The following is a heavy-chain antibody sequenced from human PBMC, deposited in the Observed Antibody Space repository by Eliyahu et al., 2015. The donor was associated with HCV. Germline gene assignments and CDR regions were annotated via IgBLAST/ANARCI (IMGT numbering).Heavy chain of an antibody. V-gene: IGHV3-9*01. D-gene: IGHD2-2*01. CDR3: VKGSHSSIPGWFDP. J-gene: IGHJ5*02. Sequence: EVQLVESGGGLVQPGRSLRLSCAASGFTFDDYAMHWVRHPPGKGLEWVSSISWNGGSIAYADSLRGRFTISRDNAKNSLYLQMNSLRAEDTALYYCVKGSHSSIPGWFDPWGQGTLVTVSS. CDR1: GFTFDDYA. CDR2: ISWNGGSI.